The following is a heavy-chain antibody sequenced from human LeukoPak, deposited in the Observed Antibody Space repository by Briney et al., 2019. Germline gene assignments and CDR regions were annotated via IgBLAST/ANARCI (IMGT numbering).Heavy chain of an antibody. CDR2: IKTDGSEN. CDR3: VRGGIVGGWFDP. V-gene: IGHV3-7*01. D-gene: IGHD3-10*01. J-gene: IGHJ5*02. CDR1: GFIFGDYW. Sequence: PGGSLRLSCEASGFIFGDYWMSWVRQTPGKGLEWVANIKTDGSENFYVDSVRGRFTIPRDNAKNSLYLHMNSLRADDTAVYYCVRGGIVGGWFDPWGQGTLVTVSS.